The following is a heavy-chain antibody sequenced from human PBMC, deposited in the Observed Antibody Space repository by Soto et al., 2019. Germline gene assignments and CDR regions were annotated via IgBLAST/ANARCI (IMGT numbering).Heavy chain of an antibody. J-gene: IGHJ4*02. CDR2: IYYSGST. CDR1: GGSLSSVDYY. V-gene: IGHV4-30-4*01. D-gene: IGHD3-10*01. Sequence: QVQLQESGPGLVKPSQTLSLTCTVSGGSLSSVDYYWRWIRQPPGKGLEWIGYIYYSGSTYYNPSLQIRVTRSVDTSKNQFSLKLSSVTAADTAVYYCARDYGRGVYFDYWGQGTLVTVSS. CDR3: ARDYGRGVYFDY.